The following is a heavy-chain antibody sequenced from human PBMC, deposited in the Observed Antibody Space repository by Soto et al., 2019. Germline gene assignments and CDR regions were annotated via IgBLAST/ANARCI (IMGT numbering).Heavy chain of an antibody. CDR3: ARDISETAMVEGALDY. Sequence: QVQMVASGGGVVQPGKSLTISCAASGFTFSGYALHWVRQAPGKGLEWVTLISYDGRTKYYADSVKGRFTISRDNSKNTLFLQMTSLRTENTAIYYCARDISETAMVEGALDYWGQGTLVTVSS. CDR2: ISYDGRTK. D-gene: IGHD5-18*01. J-gene: IGHJ4*02. V-gene: IGHV3-30*04. CDR1: GFTFSGYA.